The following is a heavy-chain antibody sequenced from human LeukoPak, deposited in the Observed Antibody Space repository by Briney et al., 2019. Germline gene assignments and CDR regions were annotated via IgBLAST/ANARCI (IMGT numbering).Heavy chain of an antibody. CDR3: AKYRGSGWYFDY. CDR1: GFTFSSYA. V-gene: IGHV3-23*01. Sequence: PGGSLRLSCAASGFTFSSYAMSWVRQAPGKGLEWVSTISSSSDSTYYADSVKGRFTTSRDNSKNTLYLQMSSLRAEDTAVYNCAKYRGSGWYFDYWGQGTLVTVSS. CDR2: ISSSSDST. D-gene: IGHD6-19*01. J-gene: IGHJ4*02.